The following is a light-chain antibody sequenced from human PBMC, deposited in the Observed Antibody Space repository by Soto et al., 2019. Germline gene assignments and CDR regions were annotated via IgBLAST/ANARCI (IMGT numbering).Light chain of an antibody. CDR2: GAS. Sequence: VFTQCPGTLSLSAPELATLSFRASQSVSSNYVAWYQQKPGQAPRLHIYGASNRATGIPDRFSSSGSGTDFTLTISKPEPEDFAVYYCQQYGSSGTFGQGTKVDIK. V-gene: IGKV3-20*01. CDR3: QQYGSSGT. CDR1: QSVSSNY. J-gene: IGKJ1*01.